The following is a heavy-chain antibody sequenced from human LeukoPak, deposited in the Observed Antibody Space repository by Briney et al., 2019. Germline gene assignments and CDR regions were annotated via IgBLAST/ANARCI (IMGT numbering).Heavy chain of an antibody. CDR2: ISYDGSNK. CDR3: ASPVGYCSSTSCPEYYYYGMDV. D-gene: IGHD2-2*01. J-gene: IGHJ6*02. Sequence: GGSLRLSCAASGFTFSSYAMHWVRQAPGKGLEWVAVISYDGSNKYYADSVKGRFTISRDNSKNTLYLQMNSLRAEDTAVYYCASPVGYCSSTSCPEYYYYGMDVWGQGTTVTVSS. CDR1: GFTFSSYA. V-gene: IGHV3-30-3*01.